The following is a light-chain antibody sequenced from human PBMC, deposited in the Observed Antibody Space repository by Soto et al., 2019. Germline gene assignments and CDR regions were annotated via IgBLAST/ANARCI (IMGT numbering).Light chain of an antibody. Sequence: QSALTQPASVSGSPGQSITISCTGTSSDIGGYNYVSWYQQHPGKAPKLIIYDVSNRPSGVSNRFSASKSGNTASLTISGLQAEVEADYYCNAYTSISTLLFGGGTKLTVL. CDR3: NAYTSISTLL. V-gene: IGLV2-14*03. CDR2: DVS. CDR1: SSDIGGYNY. J-gene: IGLJ2*01.